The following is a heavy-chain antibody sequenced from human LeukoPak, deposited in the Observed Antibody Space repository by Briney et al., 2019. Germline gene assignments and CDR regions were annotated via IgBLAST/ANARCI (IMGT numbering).Heavy chain of an antibody. V-gene: IGHV2-70*11. D-gene: IGHD6-13*01. Sequence: SGPALLKPTQSHTLTCTFSGFSLSTNGMCVSWIRQPPGKALEWLARIDWDDDKYYSTSLKTRLTISKDTSKNQVVLTMTNMDPVDTATYYCARIRIAAGYFDYWGQGTLVTVSS. CDR2: IDWDDDK. J-gene: IGHJ4*02. CDR1: GFSLSTNGMC. CDR3: ARIRIAAGYFDY.